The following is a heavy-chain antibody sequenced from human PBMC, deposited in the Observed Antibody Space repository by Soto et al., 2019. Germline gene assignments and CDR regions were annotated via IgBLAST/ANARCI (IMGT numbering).Heavy chain of an antibody. J-gene: IGHJ6*02. CDR2: ISSNGGST. Sequence: VGSLRLSCSASGFTFSSYAMHWVRQAPGKGLEYVSAISSNGGSTYYADSVKGRFTISRDNSKNTLYLQMSSLRAEDTAVYYCTIFGVVMSYYYGMDVWGQGTTVTVSS. CDR1: GFTFSSYA. CDR3: TIFGVVMSYYYGMDV. D-gene: IGHD3-3*01. V-gene: IGHV3-64D*06.